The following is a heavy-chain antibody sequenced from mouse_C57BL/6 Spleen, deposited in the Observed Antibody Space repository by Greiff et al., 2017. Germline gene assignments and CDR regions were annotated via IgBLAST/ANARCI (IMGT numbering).Heavy chain of an antibody. CDR1: GFSLTSYG. J-gene: IGHJ4*01. D-gene: IGHD4-1*01. Sequence: VQRVESGPGLVAPSQSLSITCTVSGFSLTSYGVHSVRQPPGKGLEWLVALWSDGSTTYTSALKSRLSISKDNSQSQVFLKMNRLQTDDTAMYYCARHKAGTMAMDYWGQGTSVTVSA. V-gene: IGHV2-6-1*01. CDR3: ARHKAGTMAMDY. CDR2: LWSDGST.